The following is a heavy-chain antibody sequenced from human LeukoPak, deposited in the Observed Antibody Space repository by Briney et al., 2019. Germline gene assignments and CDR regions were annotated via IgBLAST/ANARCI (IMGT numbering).Heavy chain of an antibody. CDR1: GFTFSSYA. CDR3: AKDSRITMIVVVISRPPDY. V-gene: IGHV3-23*01. CDR2: ISGGGGST. Sequence: GGSLRLSCAASGFTFSSYAMSWVRQAPGKGLEWVSAISGGGGSTYYADYVKGRFTISRDNSKNTLYLQMNSLRAADTAVYYCAKDSRITMIVVVISRPPDYWGQGTLVTVSS. J-gene: IGHJ4*02. D-gene: IGHD3-22*01.